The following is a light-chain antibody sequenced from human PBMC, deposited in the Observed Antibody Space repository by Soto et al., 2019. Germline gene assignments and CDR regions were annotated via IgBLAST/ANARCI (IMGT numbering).Light chain of an antibody. CDR1: QSVSSN. Sequence: EIEMTQSPATLSVSPGERATLSCRASQSVSSNLVWYQQKPGQAPRLLIYGASTRATGIPARFSGSGSGTEFTLTISSLQSEDFAVYYCHHHNTWLWTFGQGTKVEIK. CDR2: GAS. CDR3: HHHNTWLWT. V-gene: IGKV3-15*01. J-gene: IGKJ1*01.